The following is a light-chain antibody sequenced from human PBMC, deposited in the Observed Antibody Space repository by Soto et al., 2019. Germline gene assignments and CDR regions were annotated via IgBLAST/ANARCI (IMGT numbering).Light chain of an antibody. CDR2: DAS. J-gene: IGKJ3*01. CDR3: QQNSNCPL. Sequence: EIVLTQSPATLSVSPGERATLSCRASQSVSRSLAWYQQRPGQPPRLLIYDASTRAIGIPARFSGSGSGTEFPLPISSLQSEDFAVYYCQQNSNCPLFGPGTKVDVK. CDR1: QSVSRS. V-gene: IGKV3-15*01.